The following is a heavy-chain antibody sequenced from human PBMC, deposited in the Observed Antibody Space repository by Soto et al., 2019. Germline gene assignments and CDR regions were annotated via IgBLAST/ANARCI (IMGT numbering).Heavy chain of an antibody. V-gene: IGHV3-33*01. D-gene: IGHD3-16*01. Sequence: QVQLVESGGGVVQPGWSLGLSCVTSGFTFSDYAMHWVRQAPGKGLEWVAVIRPDGSNRYYADSVKGRFTISRDISKNTLYLQMSSLRADDTAVYFCARVGRPQHLLTGFDNWGQGTLVTVSS. CDR3: ARVGRPQHLLTGFDN. J-gene: IGHJ5*02. CDR1: GFTFSDYA. CDR2: IRPDGSNR.